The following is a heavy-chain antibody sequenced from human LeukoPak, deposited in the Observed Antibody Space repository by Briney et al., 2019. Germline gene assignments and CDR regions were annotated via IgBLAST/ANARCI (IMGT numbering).Heavy chain of an antibody. CDR3: AKERGYSGYDLEWGFDY. J-gene: IGHJ4*02. Sequence: GGSLRLSCAASGFTFSSYGMHWVRQAPGKGPEWVAFIRYDGSNKYYADSVKGRFTISRDNSKNTLYLQMNSLRAEDTAVYYCAKERGYSGYDLEWGFDYWGQGTLVTVSS. V-gene: IGHV3-30*02. CDR2: IRYDGSNK. D-gene: IGHD5-12*01. CDR1: GFTFSSYG.